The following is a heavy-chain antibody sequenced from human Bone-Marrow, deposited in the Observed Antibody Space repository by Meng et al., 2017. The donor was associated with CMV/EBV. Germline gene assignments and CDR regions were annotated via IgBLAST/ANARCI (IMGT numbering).Heavy chain of an antibody. V-gene: IGHV6-1*01. CDR3: TRSDGRNHFDY. D-gene: IGHD1-26*01. J-gene: IGHJ4*02. Sequence: ISGDSVSGNSAIRHWIRQSPSRGLEWLGRTYYRSRWYNDYAVSVKSRIIITPDTSKNHFSLQLNSVTPEDTAIYYCTRSDGRNHFDYWGLGALVTVSS. CDR1: GDSVSGNSAI. CDR2: TYYRSRWYN.